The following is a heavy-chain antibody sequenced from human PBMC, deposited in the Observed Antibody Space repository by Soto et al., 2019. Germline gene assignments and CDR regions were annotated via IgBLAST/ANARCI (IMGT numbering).Heavy chain of an antibody. CDR3: AKGDGVTVCEPCLD. Sequence: GSLRLSGAASGFSLSNFGMNWVRQAPGKGLEWVAVISNDGRHIQYSDSVKGRFTVSRDKSKNKLHLQMDSLGPEDTALYRCAKGDGVTVCEPCLDWGQGTPVTVSS. CDR2: ISNDGRHI. V-gene: IGHV3-30*18. J-gene: IGHJ4*02. CDR1: GFSLSNFG. D-gene: IGHD2-21*02.